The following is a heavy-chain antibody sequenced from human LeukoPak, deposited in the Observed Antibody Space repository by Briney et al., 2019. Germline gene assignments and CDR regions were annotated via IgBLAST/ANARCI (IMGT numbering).Heavy chain of an antibody. Sequence: PGGSLRLSCAASGFTFSSYSMNWVRQAPGKGLEWVSSISSSSSYIYYADSAKGRFTISRGNAKNSLYLQMNSLRAEDTAVYYCARDHLGHGYWGQGTLVTVSS. J-gene: IGHJ4*02. CDR2: ISSSSSYI. D-gene: IGHD3-16*01. CDR3: ARDHLGHGY. V-gene: IGHV3-21*01. CDR1: GFTFSSYS.